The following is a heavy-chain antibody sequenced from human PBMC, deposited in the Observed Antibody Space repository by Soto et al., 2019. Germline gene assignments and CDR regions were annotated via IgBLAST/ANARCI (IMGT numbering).Heavy chain of an antibody. D-gene: IGHD3-16*02. CDR3: AQVGGLLVSGSFRKVPIDF. V-gene: IGHV3-30*18. J-gene: IGHJ4*02. Sequence: QVQLVESGGGVVQPGRSLRLSCVASGFSFSSYSMHWVRQAPGKGLEWVAVISNDGNYEYYADSVKGRFTISRDNSKNTLFLQLSSVRAEATAIYCCAQVGGLLVSGSFRKVPIDFWGQGTLVTASS. CDR2: ISNDGNYE. CDR1: GFSFSSYS.